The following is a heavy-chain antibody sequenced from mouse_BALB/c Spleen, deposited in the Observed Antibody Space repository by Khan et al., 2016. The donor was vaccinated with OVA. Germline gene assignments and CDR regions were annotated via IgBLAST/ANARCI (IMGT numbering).Heavy chain of an antibody. V-gene: IGHV3-2*02. CDR1: GYSITSDYA. Sequence: EVQLQESGPGLVKPSQSLSLTCTVTGYSITSDYAWNWIRQFPGNKLEWMCYISYSGSTSYNPSLKSRISITRDTTKNQFFLQLNSVTTGDTATYYCARRAYYANWYFDVWGAGTTVTVSS. D-gene: IGHD1-1*02. CDR3: ARRAYYANWYFDV. J-gene: IGHJ1*01. CDR2: ISYSGST.